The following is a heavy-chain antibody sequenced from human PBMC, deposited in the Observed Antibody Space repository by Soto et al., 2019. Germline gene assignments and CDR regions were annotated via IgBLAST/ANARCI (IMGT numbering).Heavy chain of an antibody. CDR1: GFTFSAYG. J-gene: IGHJ6*02. CDR3: AREPWAPLYGMDV. D-gene: IGHD1-26*01. CDR2: IWYDGSNK. V-gene: IGHV3-33*01. Sequence: QVQLVESGGGVVQPGRSLRLSCAASGFTFSAYGMHWVRQAPGKGLEWVAVIWYDGSNKYYVDSVKGRFTISSDDSKNTLYLQMNSQRAEDTAVYYCAREPWAPLYGMDVWCQGTTVTVSS.